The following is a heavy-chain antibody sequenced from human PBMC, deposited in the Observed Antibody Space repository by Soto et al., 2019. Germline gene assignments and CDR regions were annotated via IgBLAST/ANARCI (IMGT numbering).Heavy chain of an antibody. CDR1: GYTFSSYG. Sequence: GASVKVSCKASGYTFSSYGIGWVRQAPGQGLEWMGWISAYNGKTHYSQNFQGKVTMTTDTSTSTAYMELRTLRSDDTAVYYCAKADXNYAGRFSCYYMYVWCNGTLVTVSS. CDR2: ISAYNGKT. J-gene: IGHJ6*03. D-gene: IGHD4-4*01. V-gene: IGHV1-18*04. CDR3: AKADXNYAGRFSCYYMYV.